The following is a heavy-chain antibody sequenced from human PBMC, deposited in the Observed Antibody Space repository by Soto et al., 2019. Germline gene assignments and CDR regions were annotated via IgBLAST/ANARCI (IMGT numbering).Heavy chain of an antibody. V-gene: IGHV3-13*01. CDR1: GFIFSTYD. CDR2: IGVGGDT. Sequence: EVQLVESGGGLVQPGGSLRLSCAGSGFIFSTYDMSWVRQTAGKRLESVSTIGVGGDTYYEDSVKRRFTIFRENAKNSLYLQMNSLRVGDTAIYYCARAMEVDPIDYWGQGTLVTVSS. CDR3: ARAMEVDPIDY. J-gene: IGHJ4*02. D-gene: IGHD1-1*01.